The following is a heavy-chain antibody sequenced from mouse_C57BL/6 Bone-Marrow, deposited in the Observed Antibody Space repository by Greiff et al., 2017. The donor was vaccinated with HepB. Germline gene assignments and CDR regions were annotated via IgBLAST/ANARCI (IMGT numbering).Heavy chain of an antibody. V-gene: IGHV1-4*01. CDR3: ASPLLWAMDY. CDR2: INPSSGYT. D-gene: IGHD2-10*01. CDR1: GYTFTSYT. Sequence: VQLQQSGAELARPGASVKMSCKASGYTFTSYTMHWVKQRPGQGLEWIGYINPSSGYTKYNQKFKDKATLTADKSSSTAYMQLSSLTSEDSAVYYCASPLLWAMDYWGQGTSVTVSS. J-gene: IGHJ4*01.